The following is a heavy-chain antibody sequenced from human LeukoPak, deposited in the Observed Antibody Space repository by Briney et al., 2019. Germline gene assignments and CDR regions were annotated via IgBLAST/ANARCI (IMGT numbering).Heavy chain of an antibody. CDR2: ISSSGPGT. J-gene: IGHJ4*02. CDR3: AKSGQFDY. CDR1: RFTFSTNA. D-gene: IGHD7-27*01. V-gene: IGHV3-23*01. Sequence: GGSLRLSCAASRFTFSTNAMSWVRQAPGKGLEWVSTISSSGPGTSYADSVRGRFTISRDISKNTLYLQMNSLRAEDTAVYYCAKSGQFDYWGQGTLVTVSS.